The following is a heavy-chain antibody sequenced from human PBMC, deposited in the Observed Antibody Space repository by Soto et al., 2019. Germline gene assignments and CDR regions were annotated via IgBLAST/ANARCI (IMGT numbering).Heavy chain of an antibody. V-gene: IGHV1-8*01. Sequence: GASVKVSCKASGYTFTSYDINWVRQATGQGLEWMGWMNPNSGNTGYAQKFQGRVTMTRNTSISTAYMELSSLRSEDTAVYYCARGLRSRNYADYYYGMDVWGQGTTLTVSS. CDR2: MNPNSGNT. CDR1: GYTFTSYD. J-gene: IGHJ6*02. CDR3: ARGLRSRNYADYYYGMDV. D-gene: IGHD4-4*01.